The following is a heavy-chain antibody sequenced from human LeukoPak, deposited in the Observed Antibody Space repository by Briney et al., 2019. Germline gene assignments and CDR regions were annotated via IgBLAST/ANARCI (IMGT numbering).Heavy chain of an antibody. V-gene: IGHV4-34*01. CDR1: GGSFSGYY. Sequence: SETLSLTCAVYGGSFSGYYWSWIRQPPGKGLEWIGEINHSGSTNYNPSLKSRVTISVDTSKNQFSLKLSSVTAADTAVYYCVRGRGTSYYMDVWGKGTTVTVSS. D-gene: IGHD2-2*01. CDR3: VRGRGTSYYMDV. J-gene: IGHJ6*03. CDR2: INHSGST.